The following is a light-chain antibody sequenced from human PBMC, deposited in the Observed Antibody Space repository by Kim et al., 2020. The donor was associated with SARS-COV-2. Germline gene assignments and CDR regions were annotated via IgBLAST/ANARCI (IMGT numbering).Light chain of an antibody. J-gene: IGKJ2*01. CDR1: QSISSY. CDR2: AAS. V-gene: IGKV1-39*01. Sequence: LSASVGDRVTITCRASQSISSYLNWYQQKPGKAPKLLIYAASSLQSGVPSRFSGSGSGTDFTLTISSLQPEDFATYYCQQSYSAPPAFGQGTKLEI. CDR3: QQSYSAPPA.